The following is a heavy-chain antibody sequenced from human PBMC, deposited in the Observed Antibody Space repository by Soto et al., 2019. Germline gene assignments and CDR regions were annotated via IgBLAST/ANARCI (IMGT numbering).Heavy chain of an antibody. CDR2: IYYSGST. V-gene: IGHV4-39*01. Sequence: QLQLQESGPGLVKPSETLSLTCSVSGGSISSSSYYWGWIRQPPGKGLQWIGTIYYSGSTYYNPSHKSRVTISVDTSKNQFSLKLSSVTAADTAVYYCASSDGGSTIDYWGQGALVTVSS. CDR1: GGSISSSSYY. J-gene: IGHJ4*02. CDR3: ASSDGGSTIDY.